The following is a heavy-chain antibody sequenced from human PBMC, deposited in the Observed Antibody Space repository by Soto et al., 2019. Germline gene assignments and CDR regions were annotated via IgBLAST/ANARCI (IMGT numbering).Heavy chain of an antibody. Sequence: ASVKVSCKASGYTFTTFGISWVRQAPGQGLEWMEWIDPKNGNTKDAQKFQGRVTMTTDTSTSTAYMELRSLRSDDTAVYYCAKEYCDSSRCYLPDYWGQGALVTVSS. J-gene: IGHJ4*02. CDR3: AKEYCDSSRCYLPDY. CDR1: GYTFTTFG. CDR2: IDPKNGNT. V-gene: IGHV1-18*01. D-gene: IGHD2-2*01.